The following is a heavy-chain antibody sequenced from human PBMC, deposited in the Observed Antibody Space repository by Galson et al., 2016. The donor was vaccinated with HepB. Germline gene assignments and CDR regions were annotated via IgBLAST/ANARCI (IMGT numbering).Heavy chain of an antibody. V-gene: IGHV2-70*01. CDR2: IHWDDDK. CDR1: EFSLGISGMC. Sequence: PALVKPTQTLTLTCTFSEFSLGISGMCVGWIRQLPGKALEWLALIHWDDDKYYSTSLKTRLTISKDTSKNQVVLTMTNMDPVDTATYYCARSYGSVPYYFDYWGQRILVSVSS. J-gene: IGHJ4*02. D-gene: IGHD3-10*01. CDR3: ARSYGSVPYYFDY.